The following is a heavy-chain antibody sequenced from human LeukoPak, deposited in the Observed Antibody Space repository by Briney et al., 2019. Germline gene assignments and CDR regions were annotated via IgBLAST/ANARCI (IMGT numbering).Heavy chain of an antibody. CDR3: AKDRGYSSRMRAFDI. CDR1: GFTFSSYW. V-gene: IGHV3-33*06. J-gene: IGHJ3*02. Sequence: AGGSLRLSCAASGFTFSSYWMSWVRQAPGKGLEWVAVIWYDGSNKYYADSVKGRFTISRDNSKNALYLQMNSLRAEDTAVYYCAKDRGYSSRMRAFDIWGQGTMVTVSS. D-gene: IGHD6-13*01. CDR2: IWYDGSNK.